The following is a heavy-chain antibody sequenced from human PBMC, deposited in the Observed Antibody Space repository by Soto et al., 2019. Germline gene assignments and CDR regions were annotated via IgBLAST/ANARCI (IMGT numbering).Heavy chain of an antibody. CDR2: ISYDGSNK. D-gene: IGHD6-13*01. J-gene: IGHJ5*02. CDR1: GFTFSDYA. Sequence: GGSLRLSCAASGFTFSDYALHWVRQAPGKGLEWVAVISYDGSNKYYADSVKGRFTISRDNSKNTMYLHINSLRGEDTAVYFCARENGLAAAGIWPDHWGQGPLVTVS. CDR3: ARENGLAAAGIWPDH. V-gene: IGHV3-30*04.